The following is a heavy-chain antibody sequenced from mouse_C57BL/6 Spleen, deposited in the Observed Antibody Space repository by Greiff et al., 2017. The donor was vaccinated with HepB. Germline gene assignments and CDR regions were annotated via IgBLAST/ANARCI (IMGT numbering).Heavy chain of an antibody. J-gene: IGHJ2*01. CDR1: GYAFSSSW. CDR2: IYPGDGDT. V-gene: IGHV1-82*01. D-gene: IGHD1-1*01. Sequence: QVQLQQSGPELVKPGASVKISCKASGYAFSSSWMNWVKQRPGKGLEWIGRIYPGDGDTNYNGKFKGKATLTADKSSSTAYMQLSSLTSEDSAVYFCARGYYGSSYGYWGQGTTRTVSS. CDR3: ARGYYGSSYGY.